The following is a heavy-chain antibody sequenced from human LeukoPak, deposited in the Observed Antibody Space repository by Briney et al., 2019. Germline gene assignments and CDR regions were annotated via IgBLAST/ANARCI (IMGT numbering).Heavy chain of an antibody. CDR1: GFTFSSYA. CDR2: IKQDGSAK. V-gene: IGHV3-7*01. CDR3: ARWRGSTSERSDY. D-gene: IGHD2-2*01. J-gene: IGHJ4*02. Sequence: GGSLRLSCAASGFTFSSYAMSWVRQAPGKGLEWVANIKQDGSAKYYVDSVKGRFTISRDNAKNLLYLQMDSLRVEDTATYYCARWRGSTSERSDYWGQGTLVTVSS.